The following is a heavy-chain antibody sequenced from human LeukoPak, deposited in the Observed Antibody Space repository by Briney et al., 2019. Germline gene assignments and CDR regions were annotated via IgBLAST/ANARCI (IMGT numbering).Heavy chain of an antibody. V-gene: IGHV1-18*01. CDR3: AREFDGAPSDGMDV. CDR1: GYTFTSYG. J-gene: IGHJ6*02. D-gene: IGHD3-9*01. CDR2: ISAYNGNT. Sequence: ASVKVSCKASGYTFTSYGISWVRQAPGQGLEWMGWISAYNGNTNYAQKLQGRVTMTTDTSTSTAYMELRSLRSDDTAVYYCAREFDGAPSDGMDVWGQGTTVTVSS.